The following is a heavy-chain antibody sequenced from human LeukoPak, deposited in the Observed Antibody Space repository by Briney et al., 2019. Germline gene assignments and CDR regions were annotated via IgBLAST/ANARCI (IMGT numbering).Heavy chain of an antibody. V-gene: IGHV3-30*04. CDR3: ARLLAGTGDDY. CDR2: ISYDTNYK. Sequence: GGSLRLSCAASGFTLSSSAMHWVRQAPGKGLEWVAIISYDTNYKYYADSVKGRFTISRDNAKNSLYLQMNSLRAEDTAVYYCARLLAGTGDDYWGQGTLVTVSS. J-gene: IGHJ4*02. D-gene: IGHD6-19*01. CDR1: GFTLSSSA.